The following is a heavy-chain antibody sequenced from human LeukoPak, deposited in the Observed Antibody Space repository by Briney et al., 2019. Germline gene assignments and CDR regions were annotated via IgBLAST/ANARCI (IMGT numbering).Heavy chain of an antibody. CDR2: ISAYNGNT. V-gene: IGHV1-18*01. CDR3: ARDLRDIVVVVAATRIDY. Sequence: ASVKVSCKASGYTFTSYGISWVRQAPGQGLEWMGWISAYNGNTNYAQKLQGRVTMTTDTSTSTAYMELRSLRSDDTAVYYCARDLRDIVVVVAATRIDYWGQGTLVTVSS. J-gene: IGHJ4*02. CDR1: GYTFTSYG. D-gene: IGHD2-15*01.